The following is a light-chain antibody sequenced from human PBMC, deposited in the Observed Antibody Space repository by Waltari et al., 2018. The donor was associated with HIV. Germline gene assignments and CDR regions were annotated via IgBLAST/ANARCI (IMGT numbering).Light chain of an antibody. CDR1: KLGDKY. CDR3: QAWDSSIVV. V-gene: IGLV3-1*01. CDR2: QDS. J-gene: IGLJ2*01. Sequence: SSELTQPHSVSVFTGQTASIPCPGDKLGDKYACWYQQKPGQSPVLVINQDSKRPSGLPDRFSCANSGNTATLTISGTQTMDEADYYCQAWDSSIVVFGGGTKLTVL.